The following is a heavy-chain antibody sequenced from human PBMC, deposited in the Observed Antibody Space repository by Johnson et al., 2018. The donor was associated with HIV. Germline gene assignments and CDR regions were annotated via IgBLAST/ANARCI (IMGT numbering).Heavy chain of an antibody. V-gene: IGHV3-20*04. J-gene: IGHJ3*02. CDR1: GFTFDDYG. Sequence: VQLVESGGGLVQPGRSLRLSCAASGFTFDDYGMSWVRQAPGKGLEWVSGINWNGGSTGYADSVQGRFTISRDNAKNSLYLQMNSLRAEDTALYYCASQRWKQGDAFDIWGQGTLVTVSS. CDR3: ASQRWKQGDAFDI. CDR2: INWNGGST. D-gene: IGHD4-23*01.